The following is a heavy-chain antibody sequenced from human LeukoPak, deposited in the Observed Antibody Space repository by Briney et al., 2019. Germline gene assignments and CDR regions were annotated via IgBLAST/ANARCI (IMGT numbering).Heavy chain of an antibody. CDR1: NGSISSYF. J-gene: IGHJ3*02. V-gene: IGHV4-59*06. D-gene: IGHD3-22*01. CDR2: IYYSGST. CDR3: ARDHRPFVYDSSGYYSDAFAI. Sequence: SETLSLTCTVSNGSISSYFWTWIRQHPGKGLEWIGYIYYSGSTYYNPSLKSRVTISVDTSKNQFSLKLSSVTAADTAVYYCARDHRPFVYDSSGYYSDAFAIWGQGTMVTVSS.